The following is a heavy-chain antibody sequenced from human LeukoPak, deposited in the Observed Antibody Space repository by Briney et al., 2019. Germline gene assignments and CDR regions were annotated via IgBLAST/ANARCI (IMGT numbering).Heavy chain of an antibody. CDR3: QVVTYDAFDI. Sequence: QSGGCLRLSCAASGFTFSSYDMNWVRQAPGKGLEWVAFIRYDGSYKYYADSVKGRFTISRDNSKNTAYLQMNSLKTEDTAVYYCQVVTYDAFDIWGQGTMVTVSS. CDR1: GFTFSSYD. J-gene: IGHJ3*02. CDR2: IRYDGSYK. V-gene: IGHV3-30*02. D-gene: IGHD3-22*01.